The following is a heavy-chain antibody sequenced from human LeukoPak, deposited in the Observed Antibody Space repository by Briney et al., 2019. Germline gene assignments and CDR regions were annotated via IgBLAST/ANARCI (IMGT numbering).Heavy chain of an antibody. D-gene: IGHD2-21*02. CDR3: AKDGEPGAHCGGDCYSSP. Sequence: GGSLRLSCAASGFTFSSYAMSWVRQAPGKGLEWVSAISGSGGSTYYADSVKGRFTISRDNSKNTLYLQMNSLRAEDTAVYYCAKDGEPGAHCGGDCYSSPWGQGTLVTVSS. V-gene: IGHV3-23*01. CDR2: ISGSGGST. CDR1: GFTFSSYA. J-gene: IGHJ5*02.